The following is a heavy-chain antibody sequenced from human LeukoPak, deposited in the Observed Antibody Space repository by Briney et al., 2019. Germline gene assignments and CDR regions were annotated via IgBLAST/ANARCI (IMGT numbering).Heavy chain of an antibody. CDR1: GFTFSRYG. J-gene: IGHJ1*01. CDR2: ICYDGSKK. V-gene: IGHV3-33*01. Sequence: GGSLRLSCAASGFTFSRYGMHWVRQAPGKGLEWVAVICYDGSKKNYADSVKGRFTISRDNSKNTLNLQMTSLRAEDTAVYYCARVSEDYSSGWYEEYFQYWGQGTLVIVSS. D-gene: IGHD6-19*01. CDR3: ARVSEDYSSGWYEEYFQY.